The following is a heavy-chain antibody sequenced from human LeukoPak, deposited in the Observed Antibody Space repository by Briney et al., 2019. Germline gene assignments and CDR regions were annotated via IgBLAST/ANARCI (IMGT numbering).Heavy chain of an antibody. CDR3: ANYASGTYRFDP. Sequence: PSQTLSLTCTVSGGSISNGGYYWSWIRQLPGKGLEWIGYIYYNGHTYYNPSLKSRVVISVDTSKSQFSLKLSSVTAADTAVYYSANYASGTYRFDPWGQGTLVTVSS. CDR1: GGSISNGGYY. D-gene: IGHD3-10*01. V-gene: IGHV4-31*03. J-gene: IGHJ5*02. CDR2: IYYNGHT.